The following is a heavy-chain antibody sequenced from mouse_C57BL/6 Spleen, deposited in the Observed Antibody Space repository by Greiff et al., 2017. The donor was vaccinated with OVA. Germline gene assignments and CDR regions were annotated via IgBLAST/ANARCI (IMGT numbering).Heavy chain of an antibody. CDR1: GFNIKDYY. Sequence: EVKLVESGAELVRPGASVKLSCTASGFNIKDYYMHWVKQRPEQGLEWIGRIDPEDGDTEYAPKFQGKATMTADTSSNTAYLQLSSLTSEDTAVYYCTRFGSSYEYYFDYWGQGTTLTVSS. V-gene: IGHV14-1*01. CDR2: IDPEDGDT. J-gene: IGHJ2*01. CDR3: TRFGSSYEYYFDY. D-gene: IGHD1-1*01.